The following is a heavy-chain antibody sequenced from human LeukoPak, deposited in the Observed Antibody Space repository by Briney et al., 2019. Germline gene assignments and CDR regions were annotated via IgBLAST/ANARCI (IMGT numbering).Heavy chain of an antibody. CDR2: IYYSGST. CDR1: GGSISSSDYY. V-gene: IGHV4-39*07. CDR3: ARINSGSYRGGLDY. Sequence: SETLSLTCTVSGGSISSSDYYWGWVRQPPGKGLEWIGCIYYSGSTNYNPSLKSRVTISVDTSKNQFSLKLSSVTAADTAVYYCARINSGSYRGGLDYWGQGTLVTVSS. J-gene: IGHJ4*02. D-gene: IGHD1-26*01.